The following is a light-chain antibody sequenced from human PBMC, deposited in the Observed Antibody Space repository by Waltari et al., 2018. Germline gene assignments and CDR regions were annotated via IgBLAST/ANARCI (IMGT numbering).Light chain of an antibody. CDR2: WAS. J-gene: IGKJ3*01. Sequence: DIVMTQSPDSLAVSLGERATINCKSSQSVLYSSNNKNYLAWYQQKPGQPPKLLIHWASTRESGVPDRFSGSGSGTDFTLTISSLQAEDVAVYYCQQYYSTRLTFGPGTKVDVK. CDR1: QSVLYSSNNKNY. V-gene: IGKV4-1*01. CDR3: QQYYSTRLT.